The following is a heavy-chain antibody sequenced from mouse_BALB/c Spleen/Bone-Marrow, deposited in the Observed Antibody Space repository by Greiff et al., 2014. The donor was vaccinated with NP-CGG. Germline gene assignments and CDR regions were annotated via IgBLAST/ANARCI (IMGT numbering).Heavy chain of an antibody. J-gene: IGHJ1*01. D-gene: IGHD2-1*01. CDR1: GFTFSSFG. CDR2: ISSGSSTI. CDR3: ARYYGNYSGYFDV. Sequence: EVQLQESGGGLVQPGGSRKLSCAAFGFTFSSFGMHWVRQAPEKGLEWVAYISSGSSTIYYADTVKGRFTISRDNPKNTLFLQMTSLRSEDTAMYYCARYYGNYSGYFDVWGAGTTVTVSS. V-gene: IGHV5-17*02.